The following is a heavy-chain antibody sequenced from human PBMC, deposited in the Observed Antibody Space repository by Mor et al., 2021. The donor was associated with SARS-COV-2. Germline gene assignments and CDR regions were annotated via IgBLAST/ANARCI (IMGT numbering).Heavy chain of an antibody. CDR2: IYPGDSDT. CDR3: ARRGIAAAAQDWYFDL. D-gene: IGHD6-13*01. V-gene: IGHV5-51*01. Sequence: WVRLMPGKGLEWMGIIYPGDSDTRYSPSFQGQVTISADNSISTAYLQWSSLKASDTAMYYCARRGIAAAAQDWYFDLWGRGT. J-gene: IGHJ2*01.